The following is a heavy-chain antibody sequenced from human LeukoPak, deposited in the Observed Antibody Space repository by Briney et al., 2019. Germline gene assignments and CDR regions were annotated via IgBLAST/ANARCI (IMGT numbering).Heavy chain of an antibody. CDR2: IYTSGST. Sequence: TSETLSLTCTVSGGSISSGSYYWSWIRQPAGKGLEWIGRIYTSGSTNYNPSLKSRVTISVDTSKNQFSLKLSSVTAADTAVYYCARALSGSYQHNWFDPWGQGTLVTVSS. V-gene: IGHV4-61*02. CDR3: ARALSGSYQHNWFDP. CDR1: GGSISSGSYY. J-gene: IGHJ5*02. D-gene: IGHD1-26*01.